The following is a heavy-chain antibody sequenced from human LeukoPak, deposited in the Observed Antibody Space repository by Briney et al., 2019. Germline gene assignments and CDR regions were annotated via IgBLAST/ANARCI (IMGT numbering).Heavy chain of an antibody. CDR3: ARSLQYGNNNYYYYGMDV. CDR2: IYYSGNT. D-gene: IGHD2/OR15-2a*01. V-gene: IGHV4-39*01. J-gene: IGHJ6*02. Sequence: PSETLSLTCSVSGGSISSRSYCWGWIRQPPGKGLEWIGSIYYSGNTYHNPSLKSRFTISVDTSKNQFSLKLSSVTAADTAMYYCARSLQYGNNNYYYYGMDVWGQGTTVTVSS. CDR1: GGSISSRSYC.